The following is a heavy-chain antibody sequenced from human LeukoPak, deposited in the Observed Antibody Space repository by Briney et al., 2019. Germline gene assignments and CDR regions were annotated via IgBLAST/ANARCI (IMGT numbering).Heavy chain of an antibody. V-gene: IGHV3-30*18. CDR1: GFTFSSYG. CDR2: ISYDGSNK. CDR3: AKDAKRITMVRGVKGGNWFDP. J-gene: IGHJ5*02. Sequence: GRSLRLSCAASGFTFSSYGMHWVRQAPGKGLEWVAVISYDGSNKYYAYSVKGRFTISRDNSKNTLYLQMNSLRAEDTAVYYCAKDAKRITMVRGVKGGNWFDPWGQGTLVTVSS. D-gene: IGHD3-10*01.